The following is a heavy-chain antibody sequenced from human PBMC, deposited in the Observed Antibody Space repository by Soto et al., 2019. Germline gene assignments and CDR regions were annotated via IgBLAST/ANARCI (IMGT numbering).Heavy chain of an antibody. CDR1: GGTFSSYA. CDR3: ARAITIFGVVQAFDI. D-gene: IGHD3-3*01. V-gene: IGHV1-69*01. Sequence: QVQLVQSGAEVKKPGSSVKVSCKASGGTFSSYAISWVRQAPGQGLEWMGGIIPIFGTANYAQKFQGRVTITADESTSTAYMGMSSLRSEDTAVYYCARAITIFGVVQAFDIWGQGTMVTVSS. CDR2: IIPIFGTA. J-gene: IGHJ3*02.